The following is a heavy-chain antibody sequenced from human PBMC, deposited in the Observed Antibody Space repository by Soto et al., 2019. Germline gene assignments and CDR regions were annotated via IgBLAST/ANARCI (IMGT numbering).Heavy chain of an antibody. D-gene: IGHD2-21*02. Sequence: QVQLMQSGAEVKKPGASVKVSCKASGNTFTNYYIHWVRQAPGQGLEWMGTINPSGGHTTYAQKFLGRVTMTRETSTRTLYMELTSLRSEDAAVYYCARGGHVVVVTAAFDYWGQGTLVTVSS. J-gene: IGHJ4*02. CDR1: GNTFTNYY. CDR2: INPSGGHT. V-gene: IGHV1-46*01. CDR3: ARGGHVVVVTAAFDY.